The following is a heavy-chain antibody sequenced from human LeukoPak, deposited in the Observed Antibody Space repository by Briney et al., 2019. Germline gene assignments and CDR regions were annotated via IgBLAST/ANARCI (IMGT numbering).Heavy chain of an antibody. CDR3: VRDQRWLQLGYFDY. D-gene: IGHD5-24*01. CDR1: GFTFSSYS. CDR2: ISSSSSYI. Sequence: GGSLRLSCAASGFTFSSYSMNWVRQAPGKGLEWVSSISSSSSYIYYADSVKGRFTISRDNAKNSLYLQMNSLRAEDTAVYYCVRDQRWLQLGYFDYWGQGTLVTVSS. V-gene: IGHV3-21*01. J-gene: IGHJ4*02.